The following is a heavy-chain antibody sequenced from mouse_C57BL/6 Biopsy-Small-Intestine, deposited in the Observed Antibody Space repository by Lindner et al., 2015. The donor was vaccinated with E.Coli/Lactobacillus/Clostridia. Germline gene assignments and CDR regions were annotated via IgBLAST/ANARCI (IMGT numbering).Heavy chain of an antibody. V-gene: IGHV1S29*02. CDR1: GYTFTDYN. Sequence: VQLQESGPELVKPGASVKISCKASGYTFTDYNVDWVKQSHGKSLEWIGYISPNIGGTGYNQKFKSKATLTADKSSSTAYMEIHSLASEDSAVYYCARDSNYGYFDYWGQGTTLSVPS. CDR2: ISPNIGGT. D-gene: IGHD2-5*01. CDR3: ARDSNYGYFDY. J-gene: IGHJ2*01.